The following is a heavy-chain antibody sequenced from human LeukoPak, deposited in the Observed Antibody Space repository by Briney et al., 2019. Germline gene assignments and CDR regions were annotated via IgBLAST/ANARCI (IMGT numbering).Heavy chain of an antibody. CDR3: ARRSRNGLDAFDI. D-gene: IGHD2-8*01. CDR1: AYTFTGYY. J-gene: IGHJ3*02. V-gene: IGHV1-2*02. Sequence: ASVKVSCKASAYTFTGYYLHWVRQAPGQGHEWMGWIDPNNGDTEYAQKFQGRVTMTRVRSISTAYMELSRLTSDDTAVYYCARRSRNGLDAFDIWGQGTMVTVSS. CDR2: IDPNNGDT.